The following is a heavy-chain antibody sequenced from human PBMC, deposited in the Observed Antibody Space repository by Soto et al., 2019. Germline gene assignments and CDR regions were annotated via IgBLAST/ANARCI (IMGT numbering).Heavy chain of an antibody. V-gene: IGHV3-73*02. CDR2: IRSKANSYAT. J-gene: IGHJ6*02. CDR1: GFTFSGSA. CDR3: TRHSPRLGTYYYYYGMDV. D-gene: IGHD7-27*01. Sequence: EVQLVESGGGLVQPGGSLKLSCAASGFTFSGSAMHWVRQASGKGLEWVGRIRSKANSYATAYAASVKGRFTISRDDSKIPAYRQMNSLKTADTAVYYCTRHSPRLGTYYYYYGMDVWGQGTTVTVSS.